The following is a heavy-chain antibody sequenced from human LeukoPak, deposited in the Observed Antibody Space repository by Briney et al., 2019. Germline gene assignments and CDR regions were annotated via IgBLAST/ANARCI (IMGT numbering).Heavy chain of an antibody. J-gene: IGHJ4*02. CDR3: ARGYYDFWSGYYTAYFDY. CDR1: GGSISSSSYY. Sequence: SETLSLTCTVSGGSISSSSYYWGWIRQPPGKGLEWIGSINYSGSTYYNPSLKSRITISVAASKNQFSLKLSSVTAADTAVYYCARGYYDFWSGYYTAYFDYWGQGTLVTVSS. D-gene: IGHD3-3*01. CDR2: INYSGST. V-gene: IGHV4-39*01.